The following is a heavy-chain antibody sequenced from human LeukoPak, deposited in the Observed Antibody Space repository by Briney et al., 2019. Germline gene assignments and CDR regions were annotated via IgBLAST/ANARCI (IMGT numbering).Heavy chain of an antibody. D-gene: IGHD6-19*01. Sequence: PSETLSLTCAVSGYSISSGYYWGWIRQPPGKGLEWIGSIYYSGSTHYNPSLKSRVTISVDTSQNQFSLKLSSVTAADTAVYYCARQGSGWYGWFDPWGQGTLVTVSS. CDR2: IYYSGST. CDR3: ARQGSGWYGWFDP. J-gene: IGHJ5*02. CDR1: GYSISSGYY. V-gene: IGHV4-38-2*01.